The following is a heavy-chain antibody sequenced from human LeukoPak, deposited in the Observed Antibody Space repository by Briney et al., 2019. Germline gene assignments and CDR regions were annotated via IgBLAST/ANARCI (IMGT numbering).Heavy chain of an antibody. CDR3: ANFLRAGYSSGWYKGGRFDY. V-gene: IGHV4-34*01. CDR1: GGSFSGYY. D-gene: IGHD6-19*01. Sequence: SETLSLTCAVYGGSFSGYYWSWIRQPPGKGLEWVGEINHSGSTNYNPSLKSRVTISVDTSKNQFSLKLSSVTAADTAVYYCANFLRAGYSSGWYKGGRFDYWGQGTLVTVSS. J-gene: IGHJ4*02. CDR2: INHSGST.